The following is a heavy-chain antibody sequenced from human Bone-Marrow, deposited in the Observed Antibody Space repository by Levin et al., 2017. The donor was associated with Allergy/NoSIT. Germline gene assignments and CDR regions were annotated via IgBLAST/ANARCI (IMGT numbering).Heavy chain of an antibody. CDR1: RFTFSSYA. Sequence: PGESLKISCEASRFTFSSYAMHWVRQAPGTGLEWLAVISSDGNSQYYADSVKGRFTISRDNSLHTLFLQMDSLRAEDTALYYCTGGFPGGMYCGGDCYSFDYWGQGTLVTVSS. CDR2: ISSDGNSQ. J-gene: IGHJ4*02. V-gene: IGHV3-30*04. D-gene: IGHD2-21*02. CDR3: TGGFPGGMYCGGDCYSFDY.